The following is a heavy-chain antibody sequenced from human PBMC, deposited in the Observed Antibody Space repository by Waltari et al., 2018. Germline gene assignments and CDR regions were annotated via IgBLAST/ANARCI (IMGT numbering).Heavy chain of an antibody. J-gene: IGHJ4*02. CDR2: IYYTGTT. Sequence: QLQLQESGPGLVQPSETLSLTCSVSGDSIRSRASFWAWIRQPPGKALEWIGSIYYTGTTFYSPSLKSRVTISIDTSKNQFSLKLSSVTATDTALYYCTRETSSTSHYWGQGTLVTVSS. CDR1: GDSIRSRASF. D-gene: IGHD2-2*01. V-gene: IGHV4-39*01. CDR3: TRETSSTSHY.